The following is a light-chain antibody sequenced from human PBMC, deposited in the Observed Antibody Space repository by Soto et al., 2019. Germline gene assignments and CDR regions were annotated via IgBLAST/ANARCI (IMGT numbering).Light chain of an antibody. V-gene: IGLV1-51*01. CDR1: RSNIGENY. CDR3: GTWDSSLTIGV. Sequence: QSVLTQPPSVSAAPGQKVTISCSGSRSNIGENYVSWYQHVPGTGPRLLIYENYKRPSGIHDRFSGSRSGTSATLGITGLQTGDEADYYCGTWDSSLTIGVFGGGTKLTVL. CDR2: ENY. J-gene: IGLJ2*01.